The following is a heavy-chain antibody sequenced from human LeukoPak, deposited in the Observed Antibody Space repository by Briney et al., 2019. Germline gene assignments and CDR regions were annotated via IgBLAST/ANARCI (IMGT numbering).Heavy chain of an antibody. CDR3: ATARNFRFEY. Sequence: GGSLRLSCATSGLTFRTTWMHWVRQAPGKGLMWVSRMNGEGTTIDYADSVKGRFTVSRDYAKSTLFLQMNNLRTEDTALYFCATARNFRFEYWGQGSLVIVSA. D-gene: IGHD1-7*01. CDR2: MNGEGTTI. J-gene: IGHJ4*02. CDR1: GLTFRTTW. V-gene: IGHV3-74*01.